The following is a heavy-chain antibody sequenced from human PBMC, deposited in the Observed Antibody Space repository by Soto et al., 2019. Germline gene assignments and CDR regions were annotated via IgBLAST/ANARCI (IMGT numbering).Heavy chain of an antibody. CDR3: ARVANRRITIFGVVINRREWCDP. D-gene: IGHD3-3*01. Sequence: SETLSLTCAVYGGSFSGYYWSWIRQPPGKGLEWIGEINHSGSTNYNPSLKGRVTISVDTSKNQFSLKLSSVTAADTAVYYCARVANRRITIFGVVINRREWCDPWGQGTLVTVSS. J-gene: IGHJ5*02. V-gene: IGHV4-34*01. CDR2: INHSGST. CDR1: GGSFSGYY.